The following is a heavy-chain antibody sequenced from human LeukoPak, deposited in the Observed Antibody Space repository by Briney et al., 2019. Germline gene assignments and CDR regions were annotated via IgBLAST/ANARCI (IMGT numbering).Heavy chain of an antibody. CDR1: GGSISSNNW. D-gene: IGHD3-3*01. J-gene: IGHJ6*04. Sequence: SETLSLTCAVSGGSISSNNWWRWVRQPPGKGLKWIGSIYYSGSTYYNPSLKSRVTISVDTSKNQFSLKLSSVTAADTAVYYCARGSYDFWSGYPLGVWGKGTTVTVSS. V-gene: IGHV4-39*01. CDR2: IYYSGST. CDR3: ARGSYDFWSGYPLGV.